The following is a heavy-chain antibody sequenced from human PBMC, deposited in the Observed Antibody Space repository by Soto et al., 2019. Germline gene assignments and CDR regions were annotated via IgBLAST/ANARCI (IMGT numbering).Heavy chain of an antibody. CDR2: IWYDGSNK. CDR1: GFTFSSYG. D-gene: IGHD3-3*01. V-gene: IGHV3-33*01. Sequence: QVQLVESGGGVVQPGRSLRLSCAASGFTFSSYGMHWVRQAPGKGLEWVAVIWYDGSNKYYADSVKGRFTISRDNSKNTLYQQMSSLRAEDTAVYYCARDLRFLEWLESYYYYYGMDVWGQGTTVTVSS. CDR3: ARDLRFLEWLESYYYYYGMDV. J-gene: IGHJ6*02.